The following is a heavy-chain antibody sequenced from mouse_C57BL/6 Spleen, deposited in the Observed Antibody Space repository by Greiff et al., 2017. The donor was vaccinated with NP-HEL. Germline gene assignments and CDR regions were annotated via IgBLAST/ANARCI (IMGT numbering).Heavy chain of an antibody. D-gene: IGHD1-1*01. CDR1: GYSITSGYY. CDR2: ISYDGSN. Sequence: EVKLQESGPGLVKPSQSLSLTCSVTGYSITSGYYWNWIRQFPGNKLEWMGYISYDGSNNYNPSLKNRISITRATSKNQFFLKLNSVTTEDTATYYCARGLRWYFDVWGTGTTVTVSS. V-gene: IGHV3-6*01. CDR3: ARGLRWYFDV. J-gene: IGHJ1*03.